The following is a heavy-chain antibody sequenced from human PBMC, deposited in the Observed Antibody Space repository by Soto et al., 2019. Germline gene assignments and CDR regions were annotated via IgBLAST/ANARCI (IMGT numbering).Heavy chain of an antibody. V-gene: IGHV1-69*01. D-gene: IGHD3-3*01. CDR2: IIPIFGKA. Sequence: QVQLVQSGAEVKKPGSSVKVSCKASGGTFSSYAISWVRQAPGQGLEWMGGIIPIFGKANYAQKFQGRVTITADESTITAYMELSSLRAGDTAVYYWGRADDFWSCYRNGYYYYGMDVCGQGTKVTVSS. CDR1: GGTFSSYA. CDR3: GRADDFWSCYRNGYYYYGMDV. J-gene: IGHJ6*02.